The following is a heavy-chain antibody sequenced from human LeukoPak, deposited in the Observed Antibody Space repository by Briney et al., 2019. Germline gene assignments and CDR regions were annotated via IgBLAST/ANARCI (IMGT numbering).Heavy chain of an antibody. CDR3: ARVGNLAARSPGAPATTRFDY. V-gene: IGHV5-51*01. CDR2: IYPGDSDT. CDR1: GYSFTSYW. D-gene: IGHD6-6*01. Sequence: GESLKISCKGSGYSFTSYWIGWVRQLPGKGLEWMGIIYPGDSDTRYSPSFQGQVTISADKSISTAYLQWSSLKASDTAMYYCARVGNLAARSPGAPATTRFDYWGQGTLVTVSS. J-gene: IGHJ4*02.